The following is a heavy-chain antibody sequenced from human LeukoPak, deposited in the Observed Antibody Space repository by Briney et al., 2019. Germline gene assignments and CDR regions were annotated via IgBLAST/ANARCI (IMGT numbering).Heavy chain of an antibody. CDR1: GFTFSSYA. CDR3: AKGEYSSSWLFDY. V-gene: IGHV3-23*01. Sequence: GGSLRLSCAASGFTFSSYAMSWVGQAPGKGLEWVSAISGSGGSTYYADSVKGRFTISRDNSKNTLYLQMNSLRAEDTAVYYCAKGEYSSSWLFDYWGQGTLVTVSS. CDR2: ISGSGGST. D-gene: IGHD6-13*01. J-gene: IGHJ4*02.